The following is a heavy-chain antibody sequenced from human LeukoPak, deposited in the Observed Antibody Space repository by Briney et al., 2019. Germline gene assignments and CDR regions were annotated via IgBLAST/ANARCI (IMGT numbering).Heavy chain of an antibody. CDR1: GGSFSGYY. J-gene: IGHJ4*02. CDR2: INHSGST. D-gene: IGHD5-18*01. Sequence: SETLSLTCAVYGGSFSGYYWSWIRQPPGKGLEWIREINHSGSTNYNPSLKSRVTISVDTSKNQFSLKLSSVTAADTAVYYCARVRGYSYGPNDYWGQGTLVTVSS. CDR3: ARVRGYSYGPNDY. V-gene: IGHV4-34*01.